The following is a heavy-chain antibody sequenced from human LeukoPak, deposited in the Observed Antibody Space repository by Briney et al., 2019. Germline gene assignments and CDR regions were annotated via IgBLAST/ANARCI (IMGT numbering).Heavy chain of an antibody. CDR2: IYYSGST. V-gene: IGHV4-39*07. Sequence: SETLSLTCTVSGGSISSSSYYWGWIRQPPGKGLEWIGSIYYSGSTYYNPSLKSRVTISVDTSKNQFSLKLSSVTAADTAVYYCARDSGSLPFDYWGQGTPVTVSS. CDR1: GGSISSSSYY. CDR3: ARDSGSLPFDY. D-gene: IGHD1-26*01. J-gene: IGHJ4*02.